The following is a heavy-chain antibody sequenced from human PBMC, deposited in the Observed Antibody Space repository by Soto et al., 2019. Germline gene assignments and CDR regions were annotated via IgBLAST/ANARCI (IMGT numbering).Heavy chain of an antibody. Sequence: TLSLTCTVSGDSMTSGDYSWSWIRQPPGKGLEWLGYIYRTGNTHYSPSLKSRVSISQDRSKNQFSLELTSVTAADTAVYYCARGDYQYSIDYWGQGTLVTVSS. CDR2: IYRTGNT. D-gene: IGHD2-2*01. J-gene: IGHJ4*02. CDR3: ARGDYQYSIDY. V-gene: IGHV4-30-2*01. CDR1: GDSMTSGDYS.